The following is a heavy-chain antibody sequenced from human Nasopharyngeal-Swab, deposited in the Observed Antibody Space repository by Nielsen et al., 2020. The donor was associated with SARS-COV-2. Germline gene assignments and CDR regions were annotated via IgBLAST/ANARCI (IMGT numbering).Heavy chain of an antibody. D-gene: IGHD5-18*01. CDR1: GFTFSDYY. CDR2: ISSSGSTI. CDR3: AGIARGYSYGYAL. J-gene: IGHJ4*02. Sequence: GSLKLSCAASGFTFSDYYMSWIRQAPGKGLEWVSYISSSGSTIYYADSVKGRFTISRDNAKNSLYLQMNSLRAEDTAVYYCAGIARGYSYGYALWGQGTLVTVSS. V-gene: IGHV3-11*01.